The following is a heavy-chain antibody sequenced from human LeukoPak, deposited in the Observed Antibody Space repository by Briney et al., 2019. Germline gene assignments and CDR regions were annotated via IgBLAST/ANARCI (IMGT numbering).Heavy chain of an antibody. CDR1: GGSVSSGSYY. J-gene: IGHJ4*02. CDR2: IYTSGST. D-gene: IGHD5-12*01. Sequence: PSQTPSLTCTVSGGSVSSGSYYWSWIRQPAGKGLEWLGRIYTSGSTNYNPSLKSRVTISVDTSKNQFSLKLSSVTAADTAVYYCARDPGYSGYDWYFDYWGQGTLVTVSS. V-gene: IGHV4-61*02. CDR3: ARDPGYSGYDWYFDY.